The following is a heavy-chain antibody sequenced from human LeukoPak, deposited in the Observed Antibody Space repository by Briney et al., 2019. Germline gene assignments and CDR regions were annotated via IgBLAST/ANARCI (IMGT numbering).Heavy chain of an antibody. J-gene: IGHJ5*02. CDR3: ASCWGPAAGTSCWFDP. D-gene: IGHD6-13*01. V-gene: IGHV4-34*01. CDR1: GGSFSGYY. CDR2: INHSGRT. Sequence: PSETLSLTCAVYGGSFSGYYWSWIRQPPGKGLEWIGEINHSGRTNYNPSLKSRVTISVDTSKNQFSLKLSSVTAADTAVYYCASCWGPAAGTSCWFDPWGQGTLVTVSS.